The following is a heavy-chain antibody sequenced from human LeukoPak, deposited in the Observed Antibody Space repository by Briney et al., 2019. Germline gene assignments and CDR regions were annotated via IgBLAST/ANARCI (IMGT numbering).Heavy chain of an antibody. D-gene: IGHD3-22*01. V-gene: IGHV4-61*05. CDR3: ARVLISRWDYDSTNDAFDI. Sequence: SETLSLTCTVSGGSISSTSYYWGWIRQPPGKGLEWIGYIYYSGSTNYNPSLKSRVTISVDTSKNQFSLKLSSVTAADTAVYYCARVLISRWDYDSTNDAFDIWGQGTMVTVSS. CDR2: IYYSGST. J-gene: IGHJ3*02. CDR1: GGSISSTSYY.